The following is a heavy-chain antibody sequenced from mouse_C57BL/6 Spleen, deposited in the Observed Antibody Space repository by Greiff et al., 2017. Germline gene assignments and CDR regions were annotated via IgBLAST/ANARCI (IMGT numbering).Heavy chain of an antibody. Sequence: QVQLQQPGTELVKPGASVKLSCKASGYTFTSYWMHWVKQRPGQGLEWIGNINPSNGGTNYNEKFKSKATLTVDKSSSTAYMQLSSLTSEDSAVYYCARVGASYGSLYYYAMDYWGQGTSGTVSS. CDR3: ARVGASYGSLYYYAMDY. CDR2: INPSNGGT. V-gene: IGHV1-53*01. CDR1: GYTFTSYW. J-gene: IGHJ4*01. D-gene: IGHD1-1*01.